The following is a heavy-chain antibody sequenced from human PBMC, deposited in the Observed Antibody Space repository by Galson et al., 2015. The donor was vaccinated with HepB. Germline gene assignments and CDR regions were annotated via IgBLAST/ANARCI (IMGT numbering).Heavy chain of an antibody. CDR1: GFAFDSHA. D-gene: IGHD5-18*01. Sequence: SLRLSCAASGFAFDSHAMSWVRQAPGRGLGWISGITGKGDSTLHADPVEGRFTVSKDNSNNMLYLQMKSLRAEDAGLYFCANGYGLVYSWGQGIRGTVPS. J-gene: IGHJ4*02. CDR2: ITGKGDST. V-gene: IGHV3-23*01. CDR3: ANGYGLVYS.